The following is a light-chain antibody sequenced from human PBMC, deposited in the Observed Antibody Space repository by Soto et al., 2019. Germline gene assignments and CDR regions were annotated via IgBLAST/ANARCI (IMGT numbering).Light chain of an antibody. CDR2: GAS. Sequence: DRVMTQSTATLSVSPVERPTLSCRASQSVSSNLAWYQQKPGQAPRLLIYGASTRATGVPARFSGSGSGTEFTLTINSLQSEDFAVYYCQQYNNWPLTFGGGTKVDIK. J-gene: IGKJ4*01. V-gene: IGKV3-15*01. CDR3: QQYNNWPLT. CDR1: QSVSSN.